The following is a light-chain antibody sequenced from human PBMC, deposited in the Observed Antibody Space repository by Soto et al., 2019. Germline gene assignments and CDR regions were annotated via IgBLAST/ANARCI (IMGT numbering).Light chain of an antibody. CDR2: AAS. Sequence: IQMTQSPSSLSASVVDRVTITCRASQGISSYLAWYQQKPGKAPKLLSYAASTLQSGVPSRFSGSGSGTDFTLTISCLQSEDFATYYCQKYYSYPRTFGQGTTVDIK. CDR1: QGISSY. CDR3: QKYYSYPRT. V-gene: IGKV1-8*01. J-gene: IGKJ1*01.